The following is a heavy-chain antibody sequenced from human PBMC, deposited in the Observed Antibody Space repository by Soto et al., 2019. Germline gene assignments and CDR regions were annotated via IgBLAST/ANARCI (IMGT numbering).Heavy chain of an antibody. J-gene: IGHJ4*02. Sequence: ASVKVSCKASGYTFTSYAMHWVRQAPGQRLEWMGWINAGNGDTKYSQKFQGRVTMTRDTSTDTAYMELSSLRSEDTAVYYCATAFFTMVRGVIIHPGTYYFDYWGQGTLVTVSS. CDR2: INAGNGDT. CDR1: GYTFTSYA. CDR3: ATAFFTMVRGVIIHPGTYYFDY. V-gene: IGHV1-3*01. D-gene: IGHD3-10*01.